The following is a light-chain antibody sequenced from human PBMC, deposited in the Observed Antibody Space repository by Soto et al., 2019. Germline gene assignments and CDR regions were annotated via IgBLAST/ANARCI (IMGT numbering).Light chain of an antibody. V-gene: IGKV1-39*01. Sequence: SSLSASVGDRVTITCRASQSISSYLNWYQQKPGKAPKLLIYAASSLQSGVPSRFSGSGSGTDFTLTISSLQPEDFATYYCQQSYSTPPGLTFGGGTKWIS. J-gene: IGKJ4*01. CDR2: AAS. CDR1: QSISSY. CDR3: QQSYSTPPGLT.